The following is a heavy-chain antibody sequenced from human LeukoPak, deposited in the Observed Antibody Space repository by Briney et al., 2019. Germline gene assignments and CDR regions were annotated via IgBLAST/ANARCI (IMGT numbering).Heavy chain of an antibody. CDR2: ISGSGGST. J-gene: IGHJ4*02. CDR3: AKSHESYGSGSYYN. D-gene: IGHD3-10*01. CDR1: GFTFSSYA. Sequence: GGSLRLSCAASGFTFSSYAMSWVRQAPGKGLEWVSAISGSGGSTYYADSVKGRFTISRDNSKNTLYLQMNSLRAEDTAVYYCAKSHESYGSGSYYNWGQGTLVTVSS. V-gene: IGHV3-23*01.